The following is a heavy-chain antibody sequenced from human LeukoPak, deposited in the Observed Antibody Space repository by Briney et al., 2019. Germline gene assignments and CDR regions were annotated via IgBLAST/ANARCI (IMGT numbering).Heavy chain of an antibody. Sequence: LTGGSLRLSCAASGFSVSTSYMSWVRQAPGKGLEWVSVIYSGGGTYYPDSVKGRFTISRDNSKNTVYLQMNSLRAEDTAVYYCARDRRLAFEIWGQGTIVTVSS. D-gene: IGHD6-6*01. V-gene: IGHV3-53*01. CDR2: IYSGGGT. J-gene: IGHJ3*02. CDR3: ARDRRLAFEI. CDR1: GFSVSTSY.